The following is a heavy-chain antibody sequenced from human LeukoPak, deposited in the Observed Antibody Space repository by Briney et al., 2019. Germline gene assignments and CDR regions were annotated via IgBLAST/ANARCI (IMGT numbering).Heavy chain of an antibody. J-gene: IGHJ4*02. Sequence: GGSLTLSCAASGFTFNSYWMHWVRQAPGKGLVWVSRINSDGSSTSYADSVNGRFTISRDNAKTTLYLQMNSLRAEDTAVYYCARDLDTAMVGYWGQGTLVTVSS. V-gene: IGHV3-74*01. CDR3: ARDLDTAMVGY. D-gene: IGHD5-18*01. CDR1: GFTFNSYW. CDR2: INSDGSST.